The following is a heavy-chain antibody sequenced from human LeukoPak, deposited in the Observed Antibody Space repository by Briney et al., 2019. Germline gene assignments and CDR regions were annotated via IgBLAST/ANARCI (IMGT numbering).Heavy chain of an antibody. CDR1: GFTFSSYG. Sequence: GGSLRLSCAASGFTFSSYGMSWVRQAPGKGLEWVAFIRYDGSNKYYADSVKGRFTISRDNSKNTLYLQMNSLRAEDTAVYYCAKDGHGEGVRGPYPIYYYYYMDVWGKGTTVTISS. CDR2: IRYDGSNK. D-gene: IGHD3-10*01. CDR3: AKDGHGEGVRGPYPIYYYYYMDV. J-gene: IGHJ6*03. V-gene: IGHV3-30*02.